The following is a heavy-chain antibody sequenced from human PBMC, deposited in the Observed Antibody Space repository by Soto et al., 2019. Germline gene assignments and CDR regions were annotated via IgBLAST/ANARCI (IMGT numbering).Heavy chain of an antibody. J-gene: IGHJ4*02. Sequence: SETLSVTCSVYGASFSVYYWSWIRQSPGKGLEWIGEIHHSGSTHYNPSLKSRLTFSIDESQSQFYMMLTSVTAADTALYFCARGHSTSGYDSWGQGSLVTVSS. V-gene: IGHV4-34*01. CDR3: ARGHSTSGYDS. D-gene: IGHD6-6*01. CDR1: GASFSVYY. CDR2: IHHSGST.